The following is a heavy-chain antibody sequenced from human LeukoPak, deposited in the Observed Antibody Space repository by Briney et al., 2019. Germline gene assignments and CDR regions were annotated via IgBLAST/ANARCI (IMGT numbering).Heavy chain of an antibody. D-gene: IGHD4-11*01. J-gene: IGHJ6*03. V-gene: IGHV3-48*04. CDR2: ISSSSDTI. CDR3: ARALVTTPDYYYYYYYMDV. Sequence: GGSLRLSCAASGFTFAGHSMNWVRQTPGKGLDWVSYISSSSDTIYYADSVKGRFTISRGNAKNSLYLQMHSLRVEDTAVYYCARALVTTPDYYYYYYYMDVWGKGTTVTVSS. CDR1: GFTFAGHS.